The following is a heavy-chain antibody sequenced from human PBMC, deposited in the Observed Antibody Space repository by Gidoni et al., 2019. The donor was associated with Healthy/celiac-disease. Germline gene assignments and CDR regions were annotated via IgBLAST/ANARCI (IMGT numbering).Heavy chain of an antibody. CDR1: GGSFSGYY. V-gene: IGHV4-34*01. D-gene: IGHD6-13*01. CDR2: INHSGST. J-gene: IGHJ4*02. CDR3: ARGGGGMWQQLSTRAFDY. Sequence: QVQLQQWGAGLLKPSETLSLTCAVYGGSFSGYYWSWIRQPPGKGLEWIGEINHSGSTNYNPSLKSRVTISVDTSKNQFSLKLSSVTAADTAVYYCARGGGGMWQQLSTRAFDYWGQGTLVTVSS.